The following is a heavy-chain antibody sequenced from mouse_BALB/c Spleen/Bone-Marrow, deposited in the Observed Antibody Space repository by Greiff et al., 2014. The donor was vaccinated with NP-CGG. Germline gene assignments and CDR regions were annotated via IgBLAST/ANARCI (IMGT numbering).Heavy chain of an antibody. D-gene: IGHD2-4*01. CDR2: IYPGDGET. Sequence: QVQLQQSGAELVRPGSSVKISCKASGYAFSNYGMNWVKQRPGQGLEWIGQIYPGDGETNYSGEFEGRVTLTADKSSSTAYMQVSSLTSEDSAVYFCASVYDYGRGYAMDYWGQGTSVTVSS. J-gene: IGHJ4*01. CDR1: GYAFSNYG. V-gene: IGHV1-80*01. CDR3: ASVYDYGRGYAMDY.